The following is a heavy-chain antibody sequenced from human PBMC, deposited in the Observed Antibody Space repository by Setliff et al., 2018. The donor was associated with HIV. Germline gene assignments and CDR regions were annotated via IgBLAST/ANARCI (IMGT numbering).Heavy chain of an antibody. CDR1: GYTFTSYA. Sequence: ASVKVSCKASGYTFTSYAMHWVRQAPGQRLEWMGWINAGNGNTKYSQKFQGRVTITRDTSASTAYMELSSLRSEDTAVYYCAREDYDFWSGPGGYFDLWGRGTLVTVS. J-gene: IGHJ2*01. V-gene: IGHV1-3*01. CDR3: AREDYDFWSGPGGYFDL. D-gene: IGHD3-3*01. CDR2: INAGNGNT.